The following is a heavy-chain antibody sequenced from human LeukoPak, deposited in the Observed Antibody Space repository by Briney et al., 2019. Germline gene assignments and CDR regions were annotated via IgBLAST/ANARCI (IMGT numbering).Heavy chain of an antibody. J-gene: IGHJ1*01. Sequence: GGSLRLSCAASGFTFSSYGMHWVRQAPGKGLEGGAVISYDGSNKYYADSVKGRFTISRDNSKNTLYLQMNSLRAEDTAVYYCADIAAAGKYFQHWGQGTLVTVSS. CDR1: GFTFSSYG. CDR2: ISYDGSNK. CDR3: ADIAAAGKYFQH. V-gene: IGHV3-30*03. D-gene: IGHD6-13*01.